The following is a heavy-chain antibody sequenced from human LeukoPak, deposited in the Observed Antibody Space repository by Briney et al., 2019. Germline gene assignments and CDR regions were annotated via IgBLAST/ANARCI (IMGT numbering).Heavy chain of an antibody. D-gene: IGHD6-13*01. J-gene: IGHJ4*02. V-gene: IGHV4-39*01. Sequence: WVRQPPGKGLEWIGSIYYSGSTYYNPSLKSRFTISVDTSKNQFSLKLSSVTAADTAVYYCARHRAATGDFDYWGQGTLVTVSS. CDR3: ARHRAATGDFDY. CDR2: IYYSGST.